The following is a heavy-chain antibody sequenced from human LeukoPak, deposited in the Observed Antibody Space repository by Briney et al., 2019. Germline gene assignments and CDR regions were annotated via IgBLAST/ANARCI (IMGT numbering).Heavy chain of an antibody. D-gene: IGHD5-18*01. CDR2: ISSNGGST. Sequence: GGSLRLSCAASGFTFSSYAMHWVRQAPGKGLEYVSAISSNGGSTYYANSVKGRFTISRDNSKNTLYLQMGSLRAEDMAVYYCARVGYSYGPDYWGQGTLVTVSS. CDR1: GFTFSSYA. V-gene: IGHV3-64*01. CDR3: ARVGYSYGPDY. J-gene: IGHJ4*02.